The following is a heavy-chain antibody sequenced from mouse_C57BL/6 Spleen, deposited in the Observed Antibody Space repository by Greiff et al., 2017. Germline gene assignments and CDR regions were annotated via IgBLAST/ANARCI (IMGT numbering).Heavy chain of an antibody. V-gene: IGHV1-69*01. CDR3: ARENYSNSAWFAY. CDR2: IDPSDSYT. CDR1: GYTFTSSW. D-gene: IGHD2-5*01. Sequence: QVQLQQPGAELVMPGASVKLSCKASGYTFTSSWMPWVKQRPGQGLEWIGEIDPSDSYTNYNQKFKGKSTLTVDKSSSTAYMQLSSLTSEDSAVYYCARENYSNSAWFAYWGQGTLVTVSA. J-gene: IGHJ3*01.